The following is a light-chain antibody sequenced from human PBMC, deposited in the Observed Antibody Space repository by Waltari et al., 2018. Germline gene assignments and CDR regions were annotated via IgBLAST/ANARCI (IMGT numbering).Light chain of an antibody. CDR3: SSYTSSTTGQ. Sequence: QSALTQPASVSGSPGQSITISCTGTSSDVGGYAFVSWYQQHPGKAPKLLIYGVHNRPSGGSPRFPGSKSDKTASLTISGLQAEDEADYYCSSYTSSTTGQFGGGTKVTVL. CDR2: GVH. CDR1: SSDVGGYAF. V-gene: IGLV2-14*03. J-gene: IGLJ2*01.